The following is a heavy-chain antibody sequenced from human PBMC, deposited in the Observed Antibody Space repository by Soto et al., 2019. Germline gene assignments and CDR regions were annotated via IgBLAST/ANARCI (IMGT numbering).Heavy chain of an antibody. D-gene: IGHD1-1*01. CDR3: ARGVLQTGTTQYQFDS. J-gene: IGHJ4*02. CDR1: GYTFSDYY. CDR2: INPNHGGT. Sequence: GASVKVSCKASGYTFSDYYIHWVRQAPGQGLEWMGWINPNHGGTNYAQRFQGWVTMTRDTSITTAYMELTSLKSDDTAMYYCARGVLQTGTTQYQFDSRGRGTLVAASS. V-gene: IGHV1-2*04.